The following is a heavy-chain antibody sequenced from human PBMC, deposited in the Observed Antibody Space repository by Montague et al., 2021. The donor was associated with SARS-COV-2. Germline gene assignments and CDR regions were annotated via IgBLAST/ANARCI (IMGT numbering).Heavy chain of an antibody. D-gene: IGHD6-13*01. V-gene: IGHV4-39*07. Sequence: SETLSLTCTVSGGSISSSSYYWGWIRQPPGKGLEWIGSIYYSGSTYYXPSLKSRVTISVDTSKNQFSLKLSSVTAADTAVYYCARVRRQQLVLGSGIDVWGQGTMVTVSS. CDR3: ARVRRQQLVLGSGIDV. CDR1: GGSISSSSYY. CDR2: IYYSGST. J-gene: IGHJ6*02.